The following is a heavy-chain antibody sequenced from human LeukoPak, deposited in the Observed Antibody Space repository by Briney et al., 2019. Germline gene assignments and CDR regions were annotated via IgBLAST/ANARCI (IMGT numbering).Heavy chain of an antibody. CDR1: GFTFSSYG. J-gene: IGHJ4*02. V-gene: IGHV3-30*02. CDR2: IRYDGSNK. Sequence: GGSLRLSCAASGFTFSSYGMHWVRQAPGKGLEWVAFIRYDGSNKYYADSVKGRFTISRDNSKNTLYLQMNSLRAEDTAVYYCAKLPYYYDSSGYWNYWGQGTLVTVSS. D-gene: IGHD3-22*01. CDR3: AKLPYYYDSSGYWNY.